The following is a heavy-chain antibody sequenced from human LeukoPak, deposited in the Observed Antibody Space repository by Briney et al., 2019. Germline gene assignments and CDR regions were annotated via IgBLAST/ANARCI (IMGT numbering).Heavy chain of an antibody. V-gene: IGHV3-7*01. CDR2: IKQDGSEK. CDR1: GFTFTRYA. Sequence: GGSLRLSCAASGFTFTRYAMAWVRQAPGKGLEWVANIKQDGSEKYYVDSVKGRFTISRDSAKNSLYLQMNSLRAEDTAVYYCARDPDYHFDYWGQGTLVTVSS. CDR3: ARDPDYHFDY. J-gene: IGHJ4*02. D-gene: IGHD4-11*01.